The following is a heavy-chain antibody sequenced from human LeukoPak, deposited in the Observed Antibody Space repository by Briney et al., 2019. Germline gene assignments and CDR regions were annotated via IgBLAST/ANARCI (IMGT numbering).Heavy chain of an antibody. CDR1: GYTFTSYG. CDR3: ARIWIAAAGNWCDP. Sequence: ASVKVSCKASGYTFTSYGISWVRQAPGQGLEWMGWISAYNGNTNYAQKLQGRVTVTTDTSTSTAYMELRSLRSDDTAVYYCARIWIAAAGNWCDPWGQGTLVTVSS. V-gene: IGHV1-18*01. D-gene: IGHD6-13*01. CDR2: ISAYNGNT. J-gene: IGHJ5*02.